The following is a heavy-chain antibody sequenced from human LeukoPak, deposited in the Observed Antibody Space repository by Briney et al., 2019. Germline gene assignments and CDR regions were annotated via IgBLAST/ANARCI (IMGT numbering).Heavy chain of an antibody. CDR2: IYHSGST. CDR3: ARRSGWFDP. D-gene: IGHD3-3*01. V-gene: IGHV4-38-2*01. J-gene: IGHJ5*02. CDR1: GYSISSGYY. Sequence: SETLSLTCAVSGYSISSGYYWGWIRQPPGKGLEWIGNIYHSGSTYYNPSLKSRVTISVDTSKNQFSLKLSSVTAADTAVYYCARRSGWFDPWGQGTLVTVSS.